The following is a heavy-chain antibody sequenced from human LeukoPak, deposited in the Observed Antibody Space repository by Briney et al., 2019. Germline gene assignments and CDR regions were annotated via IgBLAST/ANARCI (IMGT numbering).Heavy chain of an antibody. D-gene: IGHD2/OR15-2a*01. CDR1: GFTFSSYW. CDR3: ARVSILIVPYYAFDI. Sequence: GGSLRLSCAASGFTFSSYWMHWVRQAPGKGLVWVSRINSDGSSTSYADSVKGRFTISRDNAKNTLYLQMNSLRAEGTAVYYCARVSILIVPYYAFDIWGQGTMVTVSS. V-gene: IGHV3-74*01. J-gene: IGHJ3*02. CDR2: INSDGSST.